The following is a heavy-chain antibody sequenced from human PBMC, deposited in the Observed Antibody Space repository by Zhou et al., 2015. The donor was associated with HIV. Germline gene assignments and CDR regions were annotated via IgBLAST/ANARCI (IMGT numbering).Heavy chain of an antibody. Sequence: QVQLVQSGAEVKKPGASVRVSCKLSGNTLTELPLHWVRQAPGKGLEWMGGFDHEDGKTVYAQKFQGRVTMTEDTSTDTAYMELSSLRSEDTAVYYCAVDSIASVTLFGVTGQLDYWGQGTLVHRLL. V-gene: IGHV1-24*01. CDR3: AVDSIASVTLFGVTGQLDY. J-gene: IGHJ4*02. D-gene: IGHD3-3*01. CDR1: GNTLTELP. CDR2: FDHEDGKT.